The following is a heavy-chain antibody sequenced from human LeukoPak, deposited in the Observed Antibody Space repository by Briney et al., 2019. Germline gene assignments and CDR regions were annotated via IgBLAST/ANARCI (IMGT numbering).Heavy chain of an antibody. CDR1: GGSFSGYY. J-gene: IGHJ4*02. Sequence: SETLSLTCAVYGGSFSGYYWSWIRQPPGKGLEWIGEINHSGSTNYNPSLKSRVTISVDTSKNQFSLKLSSVTAADTAVYYCASPADACGGDCYLNWGQGTLVTVSS. CDR2: INHSGST. CDR3: ASPADACGGDCYLN. D-gene: IGHD2-21*02. V-gene: IGHV4-34*01.